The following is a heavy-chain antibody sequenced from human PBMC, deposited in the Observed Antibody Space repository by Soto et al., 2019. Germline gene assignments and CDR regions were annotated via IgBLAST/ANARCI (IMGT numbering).Heavy chain of an antibody. J-gene: IGHJ6*02. CDR1: GGSISSSDYY. D-gene: IGHD5-18*01. V-gene: IGHV4-39*01. Sequence: PSETLSLTCTVSGGSISSSDYYWGWIRQPPGKGLEWIGNIYYSGSASYNPSLKSRVTISVDTSKNQVSLKLSSVTAADTAVYYCACIFSGGYGYGFYYYGMDVWGQGTTVTVSS. CDR3: ACIFSGGYGYGFYYYGMDV. CDR2: IYYSGSA.